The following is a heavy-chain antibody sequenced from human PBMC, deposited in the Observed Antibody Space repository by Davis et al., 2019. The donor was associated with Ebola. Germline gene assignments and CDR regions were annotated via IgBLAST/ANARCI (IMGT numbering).Heavy chain of an antibody. V-gene: IGHV3-30-3*01. CDR1: GFTFSSYA. CDR3: AKEGS. Sequence: PGGSLRLSCAASGFTFSSYAMHWVRQAPGKGLEWVAVISYDGSNKYYADSVKGRFTISRDNAKNSLYLQMNSLRAEDTALYYCAKEGSWGQGTLVTVSS. J-gene: IGHJ4*02. CDR2: ISYDGSNK.